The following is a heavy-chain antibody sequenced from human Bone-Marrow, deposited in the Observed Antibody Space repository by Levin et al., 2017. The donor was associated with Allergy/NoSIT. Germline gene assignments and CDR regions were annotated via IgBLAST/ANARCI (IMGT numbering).Heavy chain of an antibody. J-gene: IGHJ2*01. V-gene: IGHV3-33*01. CDR1: GFTFSSYG. CDR3: AREWGASRGSGSYTDWYFDL. CDR2: IWYDGSNK. D-gene: IGHD3-10*01. Sequence: GESLKISCAASGFTFSSYGMHWVRQAPGKGLEWVAVIWYDGSNKYYADSVKGRFTISRDNSKNTLYLQMNSLRAEDTAVYYCAREWGASRGSGSYTDWYFDLWGRGTLVTVSS.